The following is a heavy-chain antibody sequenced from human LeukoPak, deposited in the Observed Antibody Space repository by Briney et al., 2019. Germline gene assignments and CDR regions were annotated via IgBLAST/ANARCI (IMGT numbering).Heavy chain of an antibody. D-gene: IGHD3-22*01. Sequence: GGSLRLSCAASGFTFSTYSMNWVRQAPGKGLEWVSSISGSSIYIYYTDSVRGRFTISRDNAKNSLYLQMNSLRAEDTAVYYCARDPPYSDSSGYYYDYWGQGTLVTVSS. J-gene: IGHJ4*02. CDR1: GFTFSTYS. CDR3: ARDPPYSDSSGYYYDY. V-gene: IGHV3-21*01. CDR2: ISGSSIYI.